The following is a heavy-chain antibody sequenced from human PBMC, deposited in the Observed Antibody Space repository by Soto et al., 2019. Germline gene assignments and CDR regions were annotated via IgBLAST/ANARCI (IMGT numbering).Heavy chain of an antibody. V-gene: IGHV1-18*01. Sequence: GASVKVSCKASGYTFTSYGISWVRQAPGQGLEWMGWISAYNGNTNYAQKLQGRVTMTTDTSTSTAYMELRSLRSDDTAVYYCARGEVVAATKNYYYGMDVWGQGTTVTVSS. D-gene: IGHD2-15*01. J-gene: IGHJ6*02. CDR1: GYTFTSYG. CDR2: ISAYNGNT. CDR3: ARGEVVAATKNYYYGMDV.